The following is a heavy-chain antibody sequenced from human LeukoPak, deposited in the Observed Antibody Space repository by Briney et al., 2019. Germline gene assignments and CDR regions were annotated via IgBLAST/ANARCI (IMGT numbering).Heavy chain of an antibody. V-gene: IGHV1-8*01. CDR2: MNPNSGNT. J-gene: IGHJ4*02. D-gene: IGHD3-10*01. CDR3: ARDQDYGSGTYQADY. CDR1: GYTFTSYD. Sequence: GASVKVSCKASGYTFTSYDINWVRQATGQGLEWMGWMNPNSGNTGYAQKFQGRVTMTRNTSISTAYMELNSLRAEDTAVYYCARDQDYGSGTYQADYWGQGTLVTVSS.